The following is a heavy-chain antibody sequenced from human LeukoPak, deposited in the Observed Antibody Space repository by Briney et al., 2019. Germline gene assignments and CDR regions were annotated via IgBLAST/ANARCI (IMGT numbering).Heavy chain of an antibody. CDR1: GGSFSGYY. D-gene: IGHD2-15*01. V-gene: IGHV4-34*01. CDR3: ASGPNCSGGSCYNYYYYGMDV. J-gene: IGHJ6*04. CDR2: INRSGST. Sequence: SETLSLTCAVYGGSFSGYYWSWIRQPPGKGLEWIGEINRSGSTNYNPSLKSRVTISVDTSKNQFSLKLSSVTAADTAVYYCASGPNCSGGSCYNYYYYGMDVWGKGTTVTVSS.